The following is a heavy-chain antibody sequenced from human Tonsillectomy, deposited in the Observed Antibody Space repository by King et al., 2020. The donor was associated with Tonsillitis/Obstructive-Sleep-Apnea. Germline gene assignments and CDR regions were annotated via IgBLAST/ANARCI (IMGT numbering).Heavy chain of an antibody. CDR2: IYSGGNT. D-gene: IGHD6-19*01. CDR3: ASDSSGWYPYAFDI. Sequence: VQLVESGGGLIQPGGSLRLSCAASGFTVSSNYMSWVRQAPGKGLEWVSVIYSGGNTYYADSVKGRFTISRDTSKNTLFLQMNSLRGEDTAVYYGASDSSGWYPYAFDIWGQGTMVTVSS. J-gene: IGHJ3*02. V-gene: IGHV3-53*01. CDR1: GFTVSSNY.